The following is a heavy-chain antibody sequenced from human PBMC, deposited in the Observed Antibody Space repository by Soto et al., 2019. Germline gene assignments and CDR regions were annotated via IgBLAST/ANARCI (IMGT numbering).Heavy chain of an antibody. D-gene: IGHD2-21*01. V-gene: IGHV3-11*01. Sequence: QVQLVESGGGLVKPGGSLRLSCAASGFTFSDFYMSWIRQAPGKGLEWISYISSGSTNIFYADSVKGRFTVSRDNAKNSVYLQMDSLRAEDTAVYYCARGGDGYNFGAVYRGQGTPVTVSS. J-gene: IGHJ4*02. CDR3: ARGGDGYNFGAVY. CDR2: ISSGSTNI. CDR1: GFTFSDFY.